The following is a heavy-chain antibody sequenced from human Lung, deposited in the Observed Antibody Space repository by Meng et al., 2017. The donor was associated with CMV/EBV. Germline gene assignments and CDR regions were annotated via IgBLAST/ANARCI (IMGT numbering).Heavy chain of an antibody. CDR3: ARATDTLYQLLFSRVPPYYYYGMDF. CDR1: GYAFTSYG. D-gene: IGHD2-2*01. CDR2: ISANSGNT. V-gene: IGHV1-18*01. Sequence: ASXXVSXKASGYAFTSYGISWVRRAPGQGLEWMGWISANSGNTHYAQNLQGRVTMTTGTSTSTAYMDLRSLSSDDTAVYYCARATDTLYQLLFSRVPPYYYYGMDFXGQGXTVTVSS. J-gene: IGHJ6*02.